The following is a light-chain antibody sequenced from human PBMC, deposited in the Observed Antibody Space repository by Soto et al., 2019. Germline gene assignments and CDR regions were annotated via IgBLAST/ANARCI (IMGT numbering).Light chain of an antibody. CDR2: EVR. CDR1: SSDVGGYKF. Sequence: QSVLTQPASVSGSPGQSITISCTGTSSDVGGYKFVSWYQQYPGKAPKLLIYEVRNRPSGVSDRFSGSKSGNTASLIISGLQAYDEADYYCSAYTAKGTPTMVCGGEAKVTVL. V-gene: IGLV2-14*01. CDR3: SAYTAKGTPTMV. J-gene: IGLJ2*01.